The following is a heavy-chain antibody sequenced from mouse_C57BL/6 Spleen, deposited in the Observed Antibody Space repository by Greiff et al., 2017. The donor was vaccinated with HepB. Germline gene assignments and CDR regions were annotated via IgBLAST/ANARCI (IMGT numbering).Heavy chain of an antibody. CDR3: ARDDYYGSSYYAMDY. D-gene: IGHD1-1*01. CDR2: ISDGGSYT. J-gene: IGHJ4*01. Sequence: EVNLVESGGGLVKPGGSLKLSCAASGFTFSSYAMSWVRQTPEKRLEWVATISDGGSYTYYPDNVKGRFTISRDNAKNNLYLQMSHLKSEDTAMYYCARDDYYGSSYYAMDYWGQGTSVTVSS. CDR1: GFTFSSYA. V-gene: IGHV5-4*01.